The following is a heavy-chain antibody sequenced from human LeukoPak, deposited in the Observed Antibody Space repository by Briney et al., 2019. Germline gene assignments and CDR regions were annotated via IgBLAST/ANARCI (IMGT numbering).Heavy chain of an antibody. CDR3: ARHPELYFFDY. CDR2: ISYSGST. Sequence: SETLSLTCTVSGAPISSYYWSWIRQPPGKGLERIGYISYSGSTNYNPSLKSRVTISADTSKNQASLTLSSVTAADTAVYYCARHPELYFFDYWGQGTLVTVSS. J-gene: IGHJ4*02. CDR1: GAPISSYY. D-gene: IGHD3-10*01. V-gene: IGHV4-59*08.